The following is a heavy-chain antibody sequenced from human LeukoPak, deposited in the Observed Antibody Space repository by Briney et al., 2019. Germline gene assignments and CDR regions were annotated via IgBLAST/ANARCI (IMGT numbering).Heavy chain of an antibody. D-gene: IGHD6-19*01. Sequence: GGSLRLSCAASGFTFSSYGMSWVRQAPGKGLEWVSAISVTGNTYHAESLKGRFTISRDNAKNSLYLQMNSLRAEDTAVYYCARDSDSSGWLDYYMDVWGKGTTVTISS. CDR1: GFTFSSYG. J-gene: IGHJ6*03. CDR2: ISVTGNT. CDR3: ARDSDSSGWLDYYMDV. V-gene: IGHV3-21*01.